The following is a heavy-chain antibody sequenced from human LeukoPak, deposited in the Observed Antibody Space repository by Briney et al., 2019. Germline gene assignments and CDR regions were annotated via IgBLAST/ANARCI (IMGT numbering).Heavy chain of an antibody. CDR2: IFYSGST. CDR3: ASGNYYDSSGRFDY. J-gene: IGHJ4*02. Sequence: PSETLSLTCTVSGGSISSSSYYWGWIRQPPGKGLEWIGSIFYSGSTYYNPSLKSRVTISVDTSKNQFSLKLSSVTAADTAVYFCASGNYYDSSGRFDYWGQGTLVTVSS. V-gene: IGHV4-39*07. D-gene: IGHD3-22*01. CDR1: GGSISSSSYY.